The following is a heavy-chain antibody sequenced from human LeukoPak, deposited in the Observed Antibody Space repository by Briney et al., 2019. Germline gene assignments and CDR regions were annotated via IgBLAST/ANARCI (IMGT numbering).Heavy chain of an antibody. CDR2: MNEYSTTI. Sequence: GGPLRLSCAASGFPFNSFRMHWVRQAPGKGLVWVSDMNEYSTTIRYADSVKGRFTISRDNAKSILYLQMNNLRAEDTAMYFCARGGVDPVDHWGQGTLVTVSS. J-gene: IGHJ4*02. CDR3: ARGGVDPVDH. CDR1: GFPFNSFR. V-gene: IGHV3-74*01. D-gene: IGHD3-16*01.